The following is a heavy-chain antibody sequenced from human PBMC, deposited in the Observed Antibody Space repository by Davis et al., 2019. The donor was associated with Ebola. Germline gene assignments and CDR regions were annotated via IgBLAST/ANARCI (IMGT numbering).Heavy chain of an antibody. CDR3: ARGGDTAMVFLGY. Sequence: GESLKISCAASGFTFSSYSMNWVRQAPGKGLEWVSSISSSSSYIYYADSVKGRFTISRDNAKNSLYLQMNSLRAEDTAVYYCARGGDTAMVFLGYWGQGTLVTVSS. D-gene: IGHD5-18*01. CDR2: ISSSSSYI. CDR1: GFTFSSYS. V-gene: IGHV3-21*01. J-gene: IGHJ4*02.